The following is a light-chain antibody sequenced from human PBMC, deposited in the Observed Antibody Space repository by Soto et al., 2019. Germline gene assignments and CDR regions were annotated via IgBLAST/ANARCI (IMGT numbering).Light chain of an antibody. J-gene: IGKJ3*01. CDR3: QQYXXXPLT. CDR1: QSVSSN. Sequence: EIVMTQSPATLSVSPGERATLSCRASQSVSSNLAWYQQKPGQAPRLLIYGASTSATGIPARFIGSGSGTEFTLTIXXXXXXDFAVYYCQQYXXXPLTFGP. CDR2: GAS. V-gene: IGKV3-15*01.